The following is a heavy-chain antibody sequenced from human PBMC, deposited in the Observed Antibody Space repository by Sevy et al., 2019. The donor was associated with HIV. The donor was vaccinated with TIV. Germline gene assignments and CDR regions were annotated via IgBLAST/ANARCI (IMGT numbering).Heavy chain of an antibody. J-gene: IGHJ5*02. CDR1: GGSISSGDYY. CDR3: ARYCTSTGPHNWFDP. D-gene: IGHD2-2*01. CDR2: IYYSGTT. V-gene: IGHV4-30-4*01. Sequence: SENLSLTCTVSGGSISSGDYYCTWIRQSPGNGLEWIGYIYYSGTTYYNPSLKSRVTISVDTSKNQFSLRLSSVTAPDSAVYYCARYCTSTGPHNWFDPWGQGTMVTVSS.